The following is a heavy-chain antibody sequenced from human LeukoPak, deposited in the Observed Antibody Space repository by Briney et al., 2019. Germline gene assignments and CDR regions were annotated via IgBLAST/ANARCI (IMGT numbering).Heavy chain of an antibody. Sequence: GESLKISCKGSGYSFTSYWIGWVRQMPGKGLEWMGIIYPGDSDTRYSPSFQDQVTISADKSISTAYLQWSSLKASDTAMYYCARALRGVRYYYGMEVWGQGTTVTVSS. CDR1: GYSFTSYW. CDR2: IYPGDSDT. CDR3: ARALRGVRYYYGMEV. D-gene: IGHD3-10*01. V-gene: IGHV5-51*01. J-gene: IGHJ6*02.